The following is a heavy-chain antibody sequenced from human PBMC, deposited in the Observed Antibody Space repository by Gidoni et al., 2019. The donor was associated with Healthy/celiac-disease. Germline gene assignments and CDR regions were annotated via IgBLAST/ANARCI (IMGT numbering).Heavy chain of an antibody. J-gene: IGHJ4*02. CDR3: AGLPLIIRDYYDSSGTEDY. Sequence: QLQLQESGPGLVTPSETLSLTCTVSAAALSSYYWSWFRQPPGKGLEWIGYIYYSGSTNYNPSLKSRVTISVDTSKNQFSLKLSSVTAADTTVYYCAGLPLIIRDYYDSSGTEDYWGQGTLVTVSS. CDR2: IYYSGST. CDR1: AAALSSYY. D-gene: IGHD3-22*01. V-gene: IGHV4-59*08.